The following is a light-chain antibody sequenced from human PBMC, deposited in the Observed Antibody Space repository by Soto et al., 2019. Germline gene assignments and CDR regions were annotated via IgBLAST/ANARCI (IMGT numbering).Light chain of an antibody. CDR1: QSVSSF. CDR2: DAS. V-gene: IGKV3-11*01. J-gene: IGKJ4*01. Sequence: EIVLTQSPATLSLSPGERATLSCRASQSVSSFLAWYQQRPGQAPRLLLYDASNRATDIPARFSGSGSGTDFTLTISSLEPEDFAVYYCQHRSSWPLTFGGGPRWRSN. CDR3: QHRSSWPLT.